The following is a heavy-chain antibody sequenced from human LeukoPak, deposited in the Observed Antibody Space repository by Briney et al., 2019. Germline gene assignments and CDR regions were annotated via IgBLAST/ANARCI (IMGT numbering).Heavy chain of an antibody. D-gene: IGHD1-26*01. CDR1: GFTFSNYW. J-gene: IGHJ4*02. V-gene: IGHV3-74*01. CDR2: INSDGLIT. Sequence: SGGSLRLSCAASGFTFSNYWMHWVRQAPGKGLVWVSRINSDGLITNYADSVKGRFTVSRDNPKNSLYLQMDSLRVEDTAVYYCARDTQWAFDYWGQGILVTVSS. CDR3: ARDTQWAFDY.